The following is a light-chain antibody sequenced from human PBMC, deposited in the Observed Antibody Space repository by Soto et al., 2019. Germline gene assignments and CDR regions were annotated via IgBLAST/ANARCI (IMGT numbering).Light chain of an antibody. CDR2: SNN. Sequence: QSVLTQPPSVSGAPGQKVIISCTGSSSNIGAGYDVHWYQQLPGTAPKLLIYSNNNRPSGVPDRLSGPKSGTSASLAITGLQVEDEADYYCQSYDSSLSAAVFGGGTKLTVL. CDR1: SSNIGAGYD. V-gene: IGLV1-40*01. J-gene: IGLJ2*01. CDR3: QSYDSSLSAAV.